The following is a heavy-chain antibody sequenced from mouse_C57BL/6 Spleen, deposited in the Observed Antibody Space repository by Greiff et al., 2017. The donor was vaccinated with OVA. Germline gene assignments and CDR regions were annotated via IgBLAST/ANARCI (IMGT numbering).Heavy chain of an antibody. V-gene: IGHV1-72*01. D-gene: IGHD3-2*02. CDR2: IDPTSGGT. Sequence: VQLQQPGAELVKPGASVKLSCKASGYTFTSYWMHWVKQRPGRGLEWIGKIDPTSGGTKYNEKFKGKATLTVDKPSSTAYMPLSSLTSEDSAVFYCERSTAQATGFAYWGQGTPVIVSA. CDR1: GYTFTSYW. CDR3: ERSTAQATGFAY. J-gene: IGHJ3*01.